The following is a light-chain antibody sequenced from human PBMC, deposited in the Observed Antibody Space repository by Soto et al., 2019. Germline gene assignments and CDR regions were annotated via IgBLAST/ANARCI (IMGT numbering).Light chain of an antibody. CDR3: QQYNNWPPIT. J-gene: IGKJ5*01. V-gene: IGKV3-15*01. CDR2: GAS. Sequence: EIVMTQSPATLSVSPGERATLSCRASQSVSSKLAWYQQKPGQAPRPLIYGASTRATGISARFSGSGSGTEFTLTIRSLQSEDFAVYYCQQYNNWPPITFGQGTRLEIK. CDR1: QSVSSK.